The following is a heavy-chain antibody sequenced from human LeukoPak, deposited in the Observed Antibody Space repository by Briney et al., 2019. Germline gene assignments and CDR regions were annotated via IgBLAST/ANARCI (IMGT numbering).Heavy chain of an antibody. J-gene: IGHJ6*03. CDR2: IYHSGST. Sequence: SQTLSLTCTVSGVSISSGGYYWSWIRQPPGKGLEWIGYIYHSGSTYYNPSLKSRVTISVDRSKNQFSLKLSSVTAADTAVYYCARDGYSYPPSDYYYMDVWGKGTTVTVSS. CDR3: ARDGYSYPPSDYYYMDV. CDR1: GVSISSGGYY. V-gene: IGHV4-30-2*01. D-gene: IGHD5-18*01.